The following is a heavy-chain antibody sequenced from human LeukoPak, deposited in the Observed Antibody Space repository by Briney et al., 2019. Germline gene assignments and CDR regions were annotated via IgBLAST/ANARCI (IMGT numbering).Heavy chain of an antibody. V-gene: IGHV3-7*01. CDR1: GFTFSSYW. CDR2: IKQDGSGK. Sequence: PGGSLRLSCAASGFTFSSYWMSWVRQAPGKGLEWVANIKQDGSGKYYEDSVKGRFTISRENAKNSLYLQMNSLRAEDTAVYYCARDSASSYYYDSSEGFDYWGQGTLVTVSS. CDR3: ARDSASSYYYDSSEGFDY. D-gene: IGHD3-22*01. J-gene: IGHJ4*02.